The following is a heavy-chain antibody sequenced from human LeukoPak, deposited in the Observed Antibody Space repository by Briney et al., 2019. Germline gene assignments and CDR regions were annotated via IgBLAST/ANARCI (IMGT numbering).Heavy chain of an antibody. CDR2: INPSGGST. J-gene: IGHJ4*02. Sequence: ASVKVSRKASGYTFTSYGISWVRQAPGQGLEWMGIINPSGGSTSYAQKFQGRVTMTRDTSTSTVYMELSSLRSEDTAVYYCARDLGYCSGGSCYSVFDYWGQGTLVTVSS. D-gene: IGHD2-15*01. CDR3: ARDLGYCSGGSCYSVFDY. CDR1: GYTFTSYG. V-gene: IGHV1-46*01.